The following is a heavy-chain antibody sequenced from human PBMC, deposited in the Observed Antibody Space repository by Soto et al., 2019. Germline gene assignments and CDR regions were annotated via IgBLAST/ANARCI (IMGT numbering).Heavy chain of an antibody. V-gene: IGHV4-31*03. CDR3: ATRGPKADLDY. CDR1: GASISSGGYY. J-gene: IGHJ4*02. D-gene: IGHD3-16*01. CDR2: IYYRGSA. Sequence: QVQLQESGPGLVKPSQTLSLTCTVSGASISSGGYYWSWIRQHPGKGLEWIGYIYYRGSAYYNPSLKSRVTISVDTSKNQFSLKLSSVTAADTAVYYCATRGPKADLDYWGQGTLLTVSS.